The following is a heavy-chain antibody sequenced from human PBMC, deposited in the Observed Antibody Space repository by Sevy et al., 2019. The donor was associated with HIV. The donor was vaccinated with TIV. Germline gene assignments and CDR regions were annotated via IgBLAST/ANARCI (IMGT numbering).Heavy chain of an antibody. V-gene: IGHV3-23*01. J-gene: IGHJ4*02. Sequence: GGSLRLSCTASGFTFSVYTMTWVRQAPGKGLEWVSTICFGGGTIHYADSLMGRFTISRDNSKNTLYLQMNSLRVDDTAVYYCLRDRCTQPHDYWGQGTLVTVSS. CDR1: GFTFSVYT. D-gene: IGHD2-8*01. CDR3: LRDRCTQPHDY. CDR2: ICFGGGTI.